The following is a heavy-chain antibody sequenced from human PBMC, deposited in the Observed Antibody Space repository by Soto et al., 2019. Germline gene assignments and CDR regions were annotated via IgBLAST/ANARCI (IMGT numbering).Heavy chain of an antibody. V-gene: IGHV4-39*01. J-gene: IGHJ4*02. D-gene: IGHD1-26*01. CDR1: GGSISSSSYY. CDR3: ARRDADVGYFDY. Sequence: PSETLSLTCTVSGGSISSSSYYWGWIRQPPGKGLEWIGSIYYSGSTYYNPSLKSRVTISVDTSKNQFSLKLSSVTAADTAVYYCARRDADVGYFDYWGQGTLVTVS. CDR2: IYYSGST.